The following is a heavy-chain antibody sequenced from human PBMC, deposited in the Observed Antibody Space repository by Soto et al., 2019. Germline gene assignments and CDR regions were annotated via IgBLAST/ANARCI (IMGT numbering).Heavy chain of an antibody. D-gene: IGHD6-13*01. J-gene: IGHJ4*02. Sequence: ETLSLTCTVSGGSISSYYWSWIRQPPGKGLEWIGYIYYSGSTNYNPSLKSRVTISVDTSKNQLSLKLSSVTAADTAVYYCAREGSSWYIDYWGQGTLVTVSS. CDR2: IYYSGST. CDR3: AREGSSWYIDY. CDR1: GGSISSYY. V-gene: IGHV4-59*01.